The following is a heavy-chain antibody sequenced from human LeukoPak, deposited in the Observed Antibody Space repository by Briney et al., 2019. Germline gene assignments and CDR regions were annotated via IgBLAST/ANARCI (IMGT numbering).Heavy chain of an antibody. J-gene: IGHJ4*02. CDR3: ARRKGGSYVDY. Sequence: ASVKVPCKASGYTFTTYYIHWVRQAPGQGLEWMGVINPTGGSTTYAQKFQGRVTMTRDTSTSTVYMELSSLISEDTAMYYCARRKGGSYVDYWGQGTLVTVSS. CDR2: INPTGGST. CDR1: GYTFTTYY. V-gene: IGHV1-46*01. D-gene: IGHD3-16*01.